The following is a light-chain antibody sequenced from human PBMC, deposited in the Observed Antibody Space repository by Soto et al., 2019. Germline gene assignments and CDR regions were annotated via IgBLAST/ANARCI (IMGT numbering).Light chain of an antibody. J-gene: IGKJ1*01. CDR2: LGS. CDR1: QSLLHSNGYNY. Sequence: DIVMTQSPLSLPVTPGEPASISCRSSQSLLHSNGYNYLDWYLQKPGQSPQLLIYLGSNRASGVHDRFSGSESATDFTLNISRVEAEDVGVYYCMQALQTPPWTFGQGTKVEIK. V-gene: IGKV2-28*01. CDR3: MQALQTPPWT.